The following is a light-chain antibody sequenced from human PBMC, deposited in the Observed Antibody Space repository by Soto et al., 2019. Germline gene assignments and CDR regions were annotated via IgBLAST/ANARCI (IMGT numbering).Light chain of an antibody. CDR1: QSVSSY. V-gene: IGKV3-11*01. CDR2: DAS. Sequence: EIVLTQSPATLSLSPGERATLSCRASQSVSSYLAWYQQKPGQAPRLLIYDASNRATGIPARFSGSRSGTDFTLTISSLEPEDFAVYYCQQRSNWPQLTFGGGTKVEIK. CDR3: QQRSNWPQLT. J-gene: IGKJ4*01.